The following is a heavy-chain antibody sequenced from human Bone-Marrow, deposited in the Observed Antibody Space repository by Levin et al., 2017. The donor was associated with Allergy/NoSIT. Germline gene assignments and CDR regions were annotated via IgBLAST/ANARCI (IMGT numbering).Heavy chain of an antibody. CDR1: GFTFSSYA. D-gene: IGHD3-22*01. J-gene: IGHJ3*02. CDR2: ISGSGGST. V-gene: IGHV3-23*01. CDR3: AKDDYYDGSGYYAGAFDI. Sequence: GESLKISCAASGFTFSSYAMSWVRQAPGKGLEWVSAISGSGGSTYYADSVKGRFTISRDNSKNTLYLQMNSLRAEDTAVYYCAKDDYYDGSGYYAGAFDIWGQGTMVTVSS.